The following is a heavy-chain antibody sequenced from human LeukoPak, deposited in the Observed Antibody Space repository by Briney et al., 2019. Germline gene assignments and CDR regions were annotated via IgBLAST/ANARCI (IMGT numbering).Heavy chain of an antibody. V-gene: IGHV3-7*01. CDR1: GFTFSRYW. CDR2: IKQGGSEI. D-gene: IGHD3-10*01. J-gene: IGHJ4*02. CDR3: ARDREFESGSEGDY. Sequence: GGSLRLSCVGSGFTFSRYWMSWVRQAAGKGLEYVALIKQGGSEIYHMDSVKGRFTISRDDAKNSMYLQMNSLRVEDTAVYYCARDREFESGSEGDYLGQGTLVTVSS.